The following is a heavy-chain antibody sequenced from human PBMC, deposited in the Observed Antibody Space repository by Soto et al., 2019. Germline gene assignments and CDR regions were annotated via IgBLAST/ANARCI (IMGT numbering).Heavy chain of an antibody. Sequence: GGSLRVACAAPVFIFISYEMNWVRQAPGKGLEWVSFISSSGSTIYYADSVNGRFTISRDNAKNSLYLQMNSLRAEDTAVYYCASWLRKYYGTDVWGQGTTFTVSS. CDR1: VFIFISYE. J-gene: IGHJ6*02. CDR2: ISSSGSTI. D-gene: IGHD3-10*01. CDR3: ASWLRKYYGTDV. V-gene: IGHV3-48*03.